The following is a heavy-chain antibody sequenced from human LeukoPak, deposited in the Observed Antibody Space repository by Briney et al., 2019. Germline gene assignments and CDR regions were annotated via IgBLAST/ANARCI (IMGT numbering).Heavy chain of an antibody. Sequence: GGSLRLSCAASGFTLSRYSMNWVRQAPGKGLEWVSSISPDSKYKYCADSVKGRFTISRDNAKNALYLQMNSLRAEDTAVYYCAKRTSGSSWYSSDSWGQGTLVTVSS. D-gene: IGHD6-13*01. CDR2: ISPDSKYK. J-gene: IGHJ4*02. CDR3: AKRTSGSSWYSSDS. V-gene: IGHV3-21*04. CDR1: GFTLSRYS.